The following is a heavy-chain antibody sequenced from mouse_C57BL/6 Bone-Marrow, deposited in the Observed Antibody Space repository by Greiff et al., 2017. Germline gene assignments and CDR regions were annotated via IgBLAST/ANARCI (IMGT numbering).Heavy chain of an antibody. CDR3: TGGGLLRDFDY. V-gene: IGHV6-3*01. CDR2: IRLKSDNYAT. D-gene: IGHD2-3*01. J-gene: IGHJ2*01. CDR1: GFTFSNYW. Sequence: EVKLMESGGGLVQPGGSMKLSCVASGFTFSNYWMNWVRQSPEKGLEWVAQIRLKSDNYATHYAESGKGRFTISRDDSKSSVYLQMNNLRAEDTGIYYCTGGGLLRDFDYWGQGTTLTVSS.